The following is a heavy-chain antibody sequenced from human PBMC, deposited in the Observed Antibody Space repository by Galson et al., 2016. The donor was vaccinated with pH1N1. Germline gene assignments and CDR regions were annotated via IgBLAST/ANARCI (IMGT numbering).Heavy chain of an antibody. V-gene: IGHV3-48*03. D-gene: IGHD4-23*01. CDR2: IRGGGTDI. J-gene: IGHJ4*02. CDR1: GFIFSDYA. CDR3: VRDHRWAFDY. Sequence: SLRLSCAASGFIFSDYAMNWVRQAPGKGLEWISYIRGGGTDIYYADSVRGRFTISRDDAKNSLHLQLSSLRAEDTALYYCVRDHRWAFDYWGQGVQVTVSS.